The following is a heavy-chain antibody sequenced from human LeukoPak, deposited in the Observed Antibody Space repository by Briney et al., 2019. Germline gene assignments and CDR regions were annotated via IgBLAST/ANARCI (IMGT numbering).Heavy chain of an antibody. D-gene: IGHD2-21*01. CDR1: GLTFNTYW. V-gene: IGHV3-74*01. CDR3: AREAPAYGERYFVS. Sequence: GGSMRLSCLASGLTFNTYWMHWVRHVPGKGPVWVSRINPDGSVTWDAHSVRGQFIISRDDAKNTLYLQMNSLRAEDTALYYCAREAPAYGERYFVSWGQGTLVTVSS. J-gene: IGHJ4*02. CDR2: INPDGSVT.